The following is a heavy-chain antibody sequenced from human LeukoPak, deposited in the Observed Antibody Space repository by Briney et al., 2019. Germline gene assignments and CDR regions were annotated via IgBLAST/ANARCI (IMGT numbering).Heavy chain of an antibody. V-gene: IGHV4-34*01. CDR1: GGSFSGYY. CDR3: ARTVGYCSSTSCYNLGYYYYMDV. CDR2: IYYSGST. D-gene: IGHD2-2*02. J-gene: IGHJ6*03. Sequence: PSETLSLTCAVYGGSFSGYYWSWIRQPPGKGLEWIGSIYYSGSTYYNPSLKSRVTISVDTSKNQFSLKLSSATAADTAVYYCARTVGYCSSTSCYNLGYYYYMDVWGKGTTVTVSS.